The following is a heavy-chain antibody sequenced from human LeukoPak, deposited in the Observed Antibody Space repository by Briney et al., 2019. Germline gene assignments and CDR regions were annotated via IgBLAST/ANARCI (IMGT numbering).Heavy chain of an antibody. Sequence: PGGSLRLSCAASGFTFRSHSMNWVRQAPGKGLEWISYIHSGDSTTYYADSVKGRFTISRDNAKNSLYLQMSSLGAEDTAIYYCAIIGYNWRLDYWGQGILVTVSS. V-gene: IGHV3-48*04. CDR1: GFTFRSHS. CDR2: IHSGDSTT. CDR3: AIIGYNWRLDY. D-gene: IGHD1-1*01. J-gene: IGHJ4*02.